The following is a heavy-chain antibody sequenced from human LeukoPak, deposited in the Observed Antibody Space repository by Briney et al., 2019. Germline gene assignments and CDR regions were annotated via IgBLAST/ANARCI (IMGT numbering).Heavy chain of an antibody. CDR3: ATRLYSSSWYMRAFDI. J-gene: IGHJ3*02. CDR1: GYTLTELS. CDR2: FDPEDGET. D-gene: IGHD6-13*01. Sequence: ASVKVSCKVSGYTLTELSMHRVRQAPGKGLEWMGGFDPEDGETIYAQKFQGRVTMTEDTSTDTAYMELSSLRSEDTAVYYCATRLYSSSWYMRAFDIWGQGTMVTVSS. V-gene: IGHV1-24*01.